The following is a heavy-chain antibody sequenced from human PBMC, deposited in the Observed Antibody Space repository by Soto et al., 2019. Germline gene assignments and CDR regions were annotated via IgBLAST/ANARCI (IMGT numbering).Heavy chain of an antibody. V-gene: IGHV1-2*02. J-gene: IGHJ5*02. CDR2: INPSNGVT. CDR3: ARDHDHTRSNHLVP. Sequence: ASVKVSCKASGYIFTDYYVHWVRQAPGQGLEWLGWINPSNGVTYYAQNFRDRVTMTRDTSISTAYMDLTRLTSDDTAVYFCARDHDHTRSNHLVPWGQGTLVTVSS. CDR1: GYIFTDYY. D-gene: IGHD2-2*01.